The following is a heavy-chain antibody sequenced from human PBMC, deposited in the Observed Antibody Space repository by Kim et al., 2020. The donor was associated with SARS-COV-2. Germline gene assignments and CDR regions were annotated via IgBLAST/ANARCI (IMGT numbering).Heavy chain of an antibody. CDR2: IKSDGSNK. Sequence: GGSLRLSCAASGFTFSVYGMHWIRQAPGKGLERVAVIKSDGSNKYYADSVMGRFTISRDNSKNMLSLQMNSLRAEDTAVYYCSYFDSWWQGNLVTVSS. V-gene: IGHV3-33*01. CDR3: SYFDS. J-gene: IGHJ4*02. CDR1: GFTFSVYG.